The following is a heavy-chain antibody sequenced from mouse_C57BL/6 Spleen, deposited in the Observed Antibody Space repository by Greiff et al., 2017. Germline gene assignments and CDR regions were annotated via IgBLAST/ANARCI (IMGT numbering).Heavy chain of an antibody. V-gene: IGHV5-6*01. J-gene: IGHJ4*01. CDR1: GFTFSSYG. Sequence: EVQLVESGGDLVKPGGSLKLSCAASGFTFSSYGMSWVRQTPDKRLEWVATISSGGSYTDYPDSVKGRFTISRDNAKNTLYLQMSSLKSEDTAMYYCARLGNGGAMDYWGQGTSVTVSS. CDR2: ISSGGSYT. CDR3: ARLGNGGAMDY. D-gene: IGHD3-3*01.